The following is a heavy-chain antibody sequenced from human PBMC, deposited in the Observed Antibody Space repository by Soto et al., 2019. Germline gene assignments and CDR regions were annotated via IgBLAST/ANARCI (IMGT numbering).Heavy chain of an antibody. CDR3: ARGSGNYGFDF. J-gene: IGHJ3*01. Sequence: QVQLQESGPRLVKPSETLSLTCTVSGDSMSSYYWSWIRQPAGKGLEWIGRIYTSVRTNYDPPLTSRVTMSIDTSAKQFSLKLTSVTAADTAVYYCARGSGNYGFDFWGQGTMVTVSS. CDR1: GDSMSSYY. V-gene: IGHV4-4*07. D-gene: IGHD1-26*01. CDR2: IYTSVRT.